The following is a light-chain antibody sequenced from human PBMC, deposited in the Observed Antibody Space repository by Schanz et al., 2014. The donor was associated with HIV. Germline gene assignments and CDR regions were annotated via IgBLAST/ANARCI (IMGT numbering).Light chain of an antibody. CDR1: SSDIGYYKL. CDR2: EVN. V-gene: IGLV2-23*02. J-gene: IGLJ3*02. Sequence: QSALTQPASVSGSPGQSITISCTGTSSDIGYYKLVSWYQQYPGKAPKLIIFEVNKRPSGVSNRFSGSKSGNMAYLTISALQAEDEADYYCSSYGGGDTLLFGGGTKVTVL. CDR3: SSYGGGDTLL.